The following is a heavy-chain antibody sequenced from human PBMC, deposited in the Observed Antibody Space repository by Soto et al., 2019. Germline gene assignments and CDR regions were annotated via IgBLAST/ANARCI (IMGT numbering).Heavy chain of an antibody. Sequence: GESLKISCAASGFTFSSYGMHWVRQAPGKGLEWVAVISYDGSNKYYADSVKGRFTISRDNSKNTLYLQMNSLRAEDTAVYYCAKDRLPDYYGSGSYPYYFDHWGQGALVTVSS. CDR2: ISYDGSNK. CDR1: GFTFSSYG. V-gene: IGHV3-30*18. J-gene: IGHJ4*02. CDR3: AKDRLPDYYGSGSYPYYFDH. D-gene: IGHD3-10*01.